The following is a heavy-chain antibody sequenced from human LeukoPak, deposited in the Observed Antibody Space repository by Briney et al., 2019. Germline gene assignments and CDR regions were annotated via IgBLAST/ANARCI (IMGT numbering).Heavy chain of an antibody. D-gene: IGHD3-9*01. CDR3: ARGADYDILTGYMDV. Sequence: GGSLRLSCAASGFTFSSYAMSWVRQAPGKGLEWVSAISGSGVSTYYADSVKGRFTISRDNSKNTLYLQMNSLRAEDTAVYYCARGADYDILTGYMDVWGKGTTVTVSS. V-gene: IGHV3-23*01. CDR2: ISGSGVST. CDR1: GFTFSSYA. J-gene: IGHJ6*03.